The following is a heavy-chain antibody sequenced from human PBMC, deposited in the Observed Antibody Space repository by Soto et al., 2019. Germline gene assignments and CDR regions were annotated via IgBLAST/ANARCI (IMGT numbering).Heavy chain of an antibody. J-gene: IGHJ4*02. CDR1: GDSVSITSTA. D-gene: IGHD6-19*01. CDR3: ARGSYYSGWV. Sequence: SQTLSLTCAISGDSVSITSTAWSLIRQSPSRGLEWLGRTYYRSNWYTDYAVSVKSRITISPDTSKNQLSLQLNSVTPEDTAVYYCARGSYYSGWVWGQGTLVTVSS. CDR2: TYYRSNWYT. V-gene: IGHV6-1*01.